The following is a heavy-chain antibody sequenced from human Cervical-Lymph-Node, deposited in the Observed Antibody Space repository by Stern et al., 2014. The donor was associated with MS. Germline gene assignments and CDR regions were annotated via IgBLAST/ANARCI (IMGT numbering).Heavy chain of an antibody. Sequence: QITLKESGPTLVKPTQTLTLTCTFSGFSLSPRGVGVGWIRPTPGKAPEGLALIYWWDDKRYSRSFKNRVTISKDTTKNQVVLAMTTVDPEDTATYFCAHRTSLRVILACDGFDPWGQGLLVTVSS. CDR1: GFSLSPRGVG. J-gene: IGHJ5*02. CDR2: IYWWDDK. CDR3: AHRTSLRVILACDGFDP. V-gene: IGHV2-5*01. D-gene: IGHD2/OR15-2a*01.